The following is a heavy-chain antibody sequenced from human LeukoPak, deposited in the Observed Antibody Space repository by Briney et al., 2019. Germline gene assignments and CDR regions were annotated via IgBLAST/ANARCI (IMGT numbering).Heavy chain of an antibody. CDR2: ISYDGSNK. CDR3: ARVGRGYSFNVYYFDY. Sequence: GGSLRLSCAASGFTFSSYVMHWVRQAPGKGLEWVAVISYDGSNKYYADSVKGRFTISRDNSKNTLYLQMKSLRAEDTAVYYCARVGRGYSFNVYYFDYWGQGTLVTVSS. V-gene: IGHV3-30*04. D-gene: IGHD5-18*01. J-gene: IGHJ4*02. CDR1: GFTFSSYV.